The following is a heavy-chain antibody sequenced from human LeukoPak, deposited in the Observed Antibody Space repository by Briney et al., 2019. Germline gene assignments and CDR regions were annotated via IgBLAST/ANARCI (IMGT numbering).Heavy chain of an antibody. CDR3: APLSVDTAMVSRFSDY. J-gene: IGHJ4*02. D-gene: IGHD5-18*01. CDR2: IIPILGIA. Sequence: SENVSCKVSGGSFSSYSISWVQQAPEQKHKWMGRIIPILGIANYAQKFQGRVTITADKSTSTAYMELSSLRSEDTAVYYCAPLSVDTAMVSRFSDYWGQGTLVTVSS. CDR1: GGSFSSYS. V-gene: IGHV1-69*02.